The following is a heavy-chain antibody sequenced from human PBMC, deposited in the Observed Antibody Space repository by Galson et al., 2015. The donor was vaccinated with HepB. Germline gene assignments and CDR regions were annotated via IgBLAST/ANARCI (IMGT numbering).Heavy chain of an antibody. V-gene: IGHV1-2*04. CDR1: GYSFTGHY. CDR2: INPTNGDT. J-gene: IGHJ6*02. D-gene: IGHD5/OR15-5a*01. Sequence: SVKVSCKASGYSFTGHYMHWVRQAPGRGIEWMGWINPTNGDTKVAQKFQGWVTLTRDTSSSTAYMELNRLKSDDTAVSYCARERSYADSAFFYDYFFFSGMAVWGQGTTVTVSS. CDR3: ARERSYADSAFFYDYFFFSGMAV.